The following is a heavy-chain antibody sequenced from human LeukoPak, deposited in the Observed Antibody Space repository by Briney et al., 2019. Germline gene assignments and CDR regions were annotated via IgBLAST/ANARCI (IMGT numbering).Heavy chain of an antibody. CDR1: GYTFTSYY. CDR2: INPSGGST. J-gene: IGHJ4*02. D-gene: IGHD3-22*01. Sequence: ASVKVSCKASGYTFTSYYMHWVRQAPGQGLEWMGIINPSGGSTSYAQKFQGRVAMTRDTSTSTVYMELSSLRSEDTAVYYCARLLNYYDSSGYYQDGYFDYWGQGTLVSVSS. V-gene: IGHV1-46*01. CDR3: ARLLNYYDSSGYYQDGYFDY.